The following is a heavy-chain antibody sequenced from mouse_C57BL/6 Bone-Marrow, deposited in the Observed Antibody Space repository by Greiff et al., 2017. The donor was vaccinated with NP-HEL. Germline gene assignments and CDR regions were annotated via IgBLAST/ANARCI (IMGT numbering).Heavy chain of an antibody. CDR2: INPNNGGT. CDR3: ARAWITTVVAKGYFDV. CDR1: GYTFTDYN. J-gene: IGHJ1*03. Sequence: VQLQQSGPELVKPGASVKIPCKASGYTFTDYNMDWVKQSHGKSLEWIGDINPNNGGTIYNQKFKGKATLTVDKSSSTAYMELRSLTSEDTAVYYCARAWITTVVAKGYFDVWGTGTTVTVSS. V-gene: IGHV1-18*01. D-gene: IGHD1-1*01.